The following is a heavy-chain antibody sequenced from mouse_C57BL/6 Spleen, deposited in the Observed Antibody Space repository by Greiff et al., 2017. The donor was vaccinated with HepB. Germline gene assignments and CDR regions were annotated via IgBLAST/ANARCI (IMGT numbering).Heavy chain of an antibody. CDR3: ARCGSSPYFDY. CDR2: INPYNGDT. V-gene: IGHV1-20*01. CDR1: GYSFTGYF. J-gene: IGHJ2*01. D-gene: IGHD1-1*01. Sequence: EVKLQQSGPELVKPGDSVKISCKASGYSFTGYFMNWVMQSHGKSLEWIGRINPYNGDTFYNQKFKGKATLTVDKSSSTAHMELRSLTSEDSAVYYCARCGSSPYFDYWGQGTTLTVSS.